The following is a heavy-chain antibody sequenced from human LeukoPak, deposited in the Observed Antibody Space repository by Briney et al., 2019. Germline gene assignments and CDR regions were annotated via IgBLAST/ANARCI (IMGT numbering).Heavy chain of an antibody. CDR3: ARERPQDTEYYYDSSGYDGAFDI. J-gene: IGHJ3*02. V-gene: IGHV3-11*01. Sequence: GGSLRLSCAASGFTFSDYYMSWIRQAPGKGLEWVSYISSSGSTIYYADSVKGRFTISRDNAKNSLYLQMNSLRAEDTAVYYCARERPQDTEYYYDSSGYDGAFDIWGQGTMVTVSS. CDR1: GFTFSDYY. D-gene: IGHD3-22*01. CDR2: ISSSGSTI.